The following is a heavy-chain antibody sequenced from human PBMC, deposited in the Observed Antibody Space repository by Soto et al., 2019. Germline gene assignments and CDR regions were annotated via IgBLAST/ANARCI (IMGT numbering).Heavy chain of an antibody. CDR1: GFTFSSYA. CDR2: ISGSGGST. J-gene: IGHJ4*02. CDR3: ASRAAAGPYSSGWQRKYYFDY. Sequence: EVQLLESGGGLVQPGGSLRLSCAASGFTFSSYAMSWVRQAPGKGLEWVSAISGSGGSTYYADSVKGRFTISRDNSKNTLYLQMNSLRAEDTAVYYCASRAAAGPYSSGWQRKYYFDYWGQGTLVTVSS. V-gene: IGHV3-23*01. D-gene: IGHD6-19*01.